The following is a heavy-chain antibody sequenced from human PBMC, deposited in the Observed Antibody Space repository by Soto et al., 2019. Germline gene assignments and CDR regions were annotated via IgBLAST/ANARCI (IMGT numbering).Heavy chain of an antibody. Sequence: PSETLSLTCTVSGGSISSYYWSWIRQPPGKGLEWIGYIYYSGSTNYNPSLKSRVTISVDTSKNQFSLKLSSVTAADTAVYYCAVGVVAATNGGWFDPWGQGTLVTVSS. CDR2: IYYSGST. V-gene: IGHV4-59*01. D-gene: IGHD2-15*01. CDR1: GGSISSYY. CDR3: AVGVVAATNGGWFDP. J-gene: IGHJ5*02.